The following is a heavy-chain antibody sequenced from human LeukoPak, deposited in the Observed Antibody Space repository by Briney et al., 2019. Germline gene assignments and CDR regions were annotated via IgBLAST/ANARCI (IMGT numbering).Heavy chain of an antibody. Sequence: GESLQISCKGSGYIFSNYWIGWVRQMPGKGLEWMGIIYPDDSDTRYSPSFQGQVTISADKSISTAYLQWSSLKASDTAMYYCAISYNFDSSGSPYYSDYWGQGTLVTVSS. CDR1: GYIFSNYW. CDR3: AISYNFDSSGSPYYSDY. V-gene: IGHV5-51*01. J-gene: IGHJ4*02. D-gene: IGHD3-22*01. CDR2: IYPDDSDT.